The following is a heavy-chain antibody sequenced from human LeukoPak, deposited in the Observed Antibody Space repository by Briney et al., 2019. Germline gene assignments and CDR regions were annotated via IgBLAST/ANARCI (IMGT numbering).Heavy chain of an antibody. V-gene: IGHV1-3*01. CDR1: GYTFTSYS. Sequence: ASVKVSCKASGYTFTSYSMHWVRQAPGQGLEWMGWINAGNGTTKYSQKFQGRVSITRDTSASTAYMELSSLRSEDTAMYYCARPIKHVLFWFGELVYWGQGTLVTVSS. J-gene: IGHJ4*02. CDR3: ARPIKHVLFWFGELVY. CDR2: INAGNGTT. D-gene: IGHD3-10*01.